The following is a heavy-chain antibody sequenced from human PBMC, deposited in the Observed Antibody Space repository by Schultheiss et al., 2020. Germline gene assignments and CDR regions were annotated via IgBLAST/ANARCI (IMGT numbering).Heavy chain of an antibody. V-gene: IGHV4-39*07. CDR2: IYYSGST. CDR1: GGSISSSSYY. D-gene: IGHD5-24*01. J-gene: IGHJ4*02. CDR3: ARGEMATSD. Sequence: SETLSLTCTVSGGSISSSSYYWGWIRQPPGKGLEWIGSIYYSGSTNYNPSLKSRVTMSVDTSKNQFSLKLSSVTAADTAVYYCARGEMATSDWGQGTLVTVSS.